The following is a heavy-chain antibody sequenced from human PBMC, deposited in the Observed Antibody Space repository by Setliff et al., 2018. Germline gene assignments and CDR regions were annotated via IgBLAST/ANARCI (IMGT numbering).Heavy chain of an antibody. CDR1: GLTFADAW. J-gene: IGHJ4*02. D-gene: IGHD5-12*01. CDR3: AKPRHSGYDERVYFDY. V-gene: IGHV3-15*05. Sequence: GGSLRLSCTASGLTFADAWMNWVRQAPGKGLEWVARVRSNSVGGTTEYGAPVKGRFTISRDDSKDTVYLQMNSLRAEDTALYYCAKPRHSGYDERVYFDYWGQGTLVTVSS. CDR2: VRSNSVGGTT.